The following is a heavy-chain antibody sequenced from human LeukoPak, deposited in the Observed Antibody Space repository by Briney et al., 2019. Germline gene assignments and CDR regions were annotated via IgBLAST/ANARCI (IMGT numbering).Heavy chain of an antibody. D-gene: IGHD6-6*01. CDR3: AMSHSGSSTGAFDI. CDR1: GYSISSGYY. Sequence: SETLSLTCTVSGYSISSGYYWGWIRQPPWKGLEWIGSIYHSGSTYYNPSLKSRVTISVDTSKNQFSLKLSSVTAADTAVYYCAMSHSGSSTGAFDIWGQGTMVTVSS. J-gene: IGHJ3*02. CDR2: IYHSGST. V-gene: IGHV4-38-2*02.